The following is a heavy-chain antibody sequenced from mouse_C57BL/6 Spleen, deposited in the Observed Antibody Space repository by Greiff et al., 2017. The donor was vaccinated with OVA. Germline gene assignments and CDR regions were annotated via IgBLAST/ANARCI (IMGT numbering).Heavy chain of an antibody. CDR3: ARGRPYYSNYGAYAY. CDR1: GYTFTDYN. D-gene: IGHD2-5*01. Sequence: EVQLQQSGPELVKPGASVKIPCKASGYTFTDYNLDWVKQSHGKSLEWIGDINPNNGGTIYNQKFKGKATLTVDKSSSTAYMEHRSLTSEDTAVYYGARGRPYYSNYGAYAYWGKGTLVTVAA. CDR2: INPNNGGT. V-gene: IGHV1-18*01. J-gene: IGHJ3*01.